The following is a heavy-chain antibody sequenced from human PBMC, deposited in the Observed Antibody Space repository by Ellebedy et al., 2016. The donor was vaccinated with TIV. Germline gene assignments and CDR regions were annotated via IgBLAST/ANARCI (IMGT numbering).Heavy chain of an antibody. CDR2: IDPSDSYT. CDR3: ARRPDGRVTTD. V-gene: IGHV5-10-1*01. CDR1: GYSFTSYW. D-gene: IGHD4-17*01. J-gene: IGHJ4*02. Sequence: KVSCXGSGYSFTSYWISWVRQMPGKGLEWMGRIDPSDSYTNYSPSFQGHVTISADKSISTAYLQWSSLKASDTAMYYCARRPDGRVTTDWGQGTLVTVSS.